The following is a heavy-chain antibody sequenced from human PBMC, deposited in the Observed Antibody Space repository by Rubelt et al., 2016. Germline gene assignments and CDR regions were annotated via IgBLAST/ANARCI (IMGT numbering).Heavy chain of an antibody. V-gene: IGHV3-48*04. Sequence: EMQLVESGGGLVQPGGSLRLSCAASGFTFRSYSMNWVRQAPGKGLEWLSYISGSGTTIYYADSVKGRFTISRDNAKNSLYLQMDSLRAEDTAVYYCARAGGSYRLDFWGQGTLVTVSS. CDR1: GFTFRSYS. CDR2: ISGSGTTI. D-gene: IGHD1-26*01. J-gene: IGHJ4*02. CDR3: ARAGGSYRLDF.